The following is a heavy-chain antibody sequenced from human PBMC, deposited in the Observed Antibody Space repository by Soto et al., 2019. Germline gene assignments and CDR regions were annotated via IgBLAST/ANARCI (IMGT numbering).Heavy chain of an antibody. CDR2: IIPIIGTT. D-gene: IGHD3-10*01. CDR3: ARELKEPGSYYYYGLDV. V-gene: IGHV1-69*13. CDR1: GGSFSSYG. Sequence: ASVKVSCKASGGSFSSYGITWVRQAPGQGLEWMGGIIPIIGTTKYAQKFQGRVTITADESTTTAYMELSSLISEDTAVYYCARELKEPGSYYYYGLDVWGQGTMVTVSS. J-gene: IGHJ6*02.